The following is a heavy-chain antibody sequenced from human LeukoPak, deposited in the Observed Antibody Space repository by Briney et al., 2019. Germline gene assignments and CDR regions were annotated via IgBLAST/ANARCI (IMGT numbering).Heavy chain of an antibody. CDR3: ARVRGIAASGTYFGSVHDAFDI. D-gene: IGHD6-13*01. V-gene: IGHV3-30*04. Sequence: PGGSLRLSCAASGFTFSSYAMHWVRQAPGKGLEWVAVTSNDGSNKWYADSLKGRSTISRDNSKNTLYLQMNSLRAEDTAVYYCARVRGIAASGTYFGSVHDAFDIWGQGTMVTVSS. CDR1: GFTFSSYA. J-gene: IGHJ3*02. CDR2: TSNDGSNK.